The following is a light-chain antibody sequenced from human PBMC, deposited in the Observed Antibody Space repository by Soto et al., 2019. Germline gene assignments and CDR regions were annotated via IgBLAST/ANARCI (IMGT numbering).Light chain of an antibody. CDR1: QGVRDW. Sequence: DIQMTQSPSSVSASVGDRVTITCRASQGVRDWVAWYQQKPGKAPKLLFSTTSTLEDGVPSRFSGSASGTEFTLTISSLQPEDFATYYCLQHNSYPITFGQGTRLEIK. CDR3: LQHNSYPIT. CDR2: TTS. J-gene: IGKJ5*01. V-gene: IGKV1-17*03.